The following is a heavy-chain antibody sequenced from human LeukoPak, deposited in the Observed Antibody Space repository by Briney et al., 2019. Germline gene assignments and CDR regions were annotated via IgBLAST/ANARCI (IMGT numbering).Heavy chain of an antibody. CDR2: IYPGDSDT. D-gene: IGHD3-22*01. V-gene: IGHV5-51*01. J-gene: IGHJ4*02. Sequence: GEXLKISCKGSGYSFTSYWIGWVRPMPGKGLEWMGIIYPGDSDTRYSPSFQGPLPISADKSISPAYLQWSSLKASDTAMYYCARRTTYYYDSSDHYYFDYWGQGTLVTVSS. CDR3: ARRTTYYYDSSDHYYFDY. CDR1: GYSFTSYW.